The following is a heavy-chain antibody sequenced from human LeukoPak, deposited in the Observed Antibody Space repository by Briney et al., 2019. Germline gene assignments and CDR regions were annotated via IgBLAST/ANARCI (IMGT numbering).Heavy chain of an antibody. CDR1: GGSFSGYY. Sequence: SETLSLTCVVYGGSFSGYYWSWIRQPPGKGLEWIGEINHSGSTNYNPSLKSRVTISVDTSRKQFFLRLSSVTAADTAVYYCARVWSGYPYYYYMDVWGKGTTVTVSS. V-gene: IGHV4-34*01. J-gene: IGHJ6*03. D-gene: IGHD3-3*01. CDR3: ARVWSGYPYYYYMDV. CDR2: INHSGST.